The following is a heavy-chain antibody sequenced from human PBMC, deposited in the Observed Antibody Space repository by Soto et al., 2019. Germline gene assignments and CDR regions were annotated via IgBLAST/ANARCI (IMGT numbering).Heavy chain of an antibody. D-gene: IGHD3-10*01. CDR2: IYYSGST. Sequence: SETLSLTCSVSGDSIRTSTYYWGWIRQPPGKGLEWVGSIYYSGSTYYTPSLKSRVTISVDTSKNQFSLRLSSVTAADTAVYYCARHGALLCMDVWGKGTTVTVSS. CDR3: ARHGALLCMDV. J-gene: IGHJ6*03. CDR1: GDSIRTSTYY. V-gene: IGHV4-39*01.